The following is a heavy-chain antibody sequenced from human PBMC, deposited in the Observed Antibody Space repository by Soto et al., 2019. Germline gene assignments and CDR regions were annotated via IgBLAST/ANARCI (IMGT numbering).Heavy chain of an antibody. D-gene: IGHD3-22*01. J-gene: IGHJ4*02. CDR1: GYSFTSYW. V-gene: IGHV5-51*01. Sequence: GESLKISCKGSGYSFTSYWIGWVPPMPGKGLEWMGIIYPGDSDTRYSPSFQGQVTISADKSISTAYLQWSSLKASDTAMYYCARYYYDSSGYYYAFPYFDYWGQGTLVTVSS. CDR2: IYPGDSDT. CDR3: ARYYYDSSGYYYAFPYFDY.